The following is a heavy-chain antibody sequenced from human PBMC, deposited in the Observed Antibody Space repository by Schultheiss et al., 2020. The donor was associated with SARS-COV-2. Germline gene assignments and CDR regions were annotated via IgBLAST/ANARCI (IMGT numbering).Heavy chain of an antibody. CDR3: AREWPFVPGTIRVGGMDV. Sequence: GGSLRLSCAASGFTFSSYSMNWVRQAPGKGLEWVAVIWYDGSNKYYADSVKGRFTISRDNSKNTLYLQMNSLRAEDTAVYYCAREWPFVPGTIRVGGMDVWGQGTTVTVSS. D-gene: IGHD1-7*01. J-gene: IGHJ6*02. CDR1: GFTFSSYS. V-gene: IGHV3-33*08. CDR2: IWYDGSNK.